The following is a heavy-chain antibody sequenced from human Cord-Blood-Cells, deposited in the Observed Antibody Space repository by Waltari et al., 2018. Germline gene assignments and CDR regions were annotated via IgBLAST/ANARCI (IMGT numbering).Heavy chain of an antibody. CDR1: GYTFTGYY. CDR3: ARVDYSSSSRWFDP. V-gene: IGHV1-2*02. CDR2: INPNSGGK. Sequence: QVQLVQSGAEVKKPGASVKVSCKASGYTFTGYYMHWVRQAPGQGLEWMGWINPNSGGKNYAQKFQGRVTMTRDTSISTAYMELSRLRSDDTAVYYCARVDYSSSSRWFDPWGQGTLVTVSS. J-gene: IGHJ5*02. D-gene: IGHD6-6*01.